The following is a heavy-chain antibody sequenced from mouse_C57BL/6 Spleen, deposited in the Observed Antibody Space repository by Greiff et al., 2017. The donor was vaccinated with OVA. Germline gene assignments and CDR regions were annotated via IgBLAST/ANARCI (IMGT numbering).Heavy chain of an antibody. CDR3: ARADGSSYGDYYAMDY. CDR2: ISDGGSYT. D-gene: IGHD1-1*01. Sequence: EVQVVESGGGLVKPGGSLKLSCAASGFTFSSYAMSWVRQTPEKRLEWVATISDGGSYTYYPDNVKGRFTISRDNAKNNLYLQMSHLKSEDTAMYYCARADGSSYGDYYAMDYWGQGTSVTVSS. V-gene: IGHV5-4*01. J-gene: IGHJ4*01. CDR1: GFTFSSYA.